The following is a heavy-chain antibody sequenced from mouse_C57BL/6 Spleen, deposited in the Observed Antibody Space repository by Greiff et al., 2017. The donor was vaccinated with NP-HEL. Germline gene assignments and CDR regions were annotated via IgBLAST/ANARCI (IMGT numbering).Heavy chain of an antibody. CDR3: ARKLGSNYFDY. D-gene: IGHD4-1*01. Sequence: EVKLLESGGGLVKPGGSLKLSCAASGFTFSDYGMHWVRQAPEKGLEWVAYISSGSSTIYYADTVKGRFTISRDNAKNTLFLQMTSLRSEDTAMYYCARKLGSNYFDYWGQGTTLTVSS. CDR2: ISSGSSTI. V-gene: IGHV5-17*01. J-gene: IGHJ2*01. CDR1: GFTFSDYG.